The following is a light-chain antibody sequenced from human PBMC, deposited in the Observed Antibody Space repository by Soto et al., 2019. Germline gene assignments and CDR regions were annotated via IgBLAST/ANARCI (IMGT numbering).Light chain of an antibody. J-gene: IGLJ1*01. CDR2: EVS. Sequence: QSALTQPASVSGSPGQSITISCTGSSTDVGGYNYVSWYQQHPGKAPKVMIYEVSNRPSGVSNRFSGSKSGNTASLTISGLQAEDEADYYCCSFTSSNTHVFGTGTKVTVL. V-gene: IGLV2-14*01. CDR1: STDVGGYNY. CDR3: CSFTSSNTHV.